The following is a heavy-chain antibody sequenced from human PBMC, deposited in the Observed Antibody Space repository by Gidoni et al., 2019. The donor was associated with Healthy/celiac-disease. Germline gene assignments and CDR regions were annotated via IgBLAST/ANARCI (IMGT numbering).Heavy chain of an antibody. J-gene: IGHJ6*03. CDR2: INHSGST. Sequence: QVQLQQWGAGLLKPSETLSLTCAVDGGSFSGYYWSWIRQPPGKGLEWIGEINHSGSTNYNPALKSRVTISVDTAKNKFSLKLSSVTAADTAVYYCARGGVKGASYDYYYYMDVWGKGTTVTVSS. CDR1: GGSFSGYY. D-gene: IGHD1-26*01. V-gene: IGHV4-34*01. CDR3: ARGGVKGASYDYYYYMDV.